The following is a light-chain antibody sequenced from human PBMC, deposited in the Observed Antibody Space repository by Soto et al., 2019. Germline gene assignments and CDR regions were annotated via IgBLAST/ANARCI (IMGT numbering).Light chain of an antibody. CDR1: QNIHNH. CDR3: QHYDAWPLT. J-gene: IGKJ4*01. CDR2: DAI. V-gene: IGKV3-15*01. Sequence: EILMKQSPATLSVSPGERVTLSCRASQNIHNHLSWFLQKPGQAPRLLMYDAIIRAAGIPARFSGSWSGTEFTLTINSLQSEDFAVYYCQHYDAWPLTFGGGTKVDI.